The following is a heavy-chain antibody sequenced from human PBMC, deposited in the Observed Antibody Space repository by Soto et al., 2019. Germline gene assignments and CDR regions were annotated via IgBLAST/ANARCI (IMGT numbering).Heavy chain of an antibody. Sequence: EVQLLESGGGLVQPGGSLRLSCAASGFTFSSYAMSWVRQAPGKGLEWVSAISGSGGSTYYADSVKGRFTISRDNSKNTLYLQMTSLRAEDTAVYYCAKDRGGCSGTSCPPRLFDYWGQGTLVTVSS. D-gene: IGHD2-2*01. CDR2: ISGSGGST. J-gene: IGHJ4*02. V-gene: IGHV3-23*01. CDR3: AKDRGGCSGTSCPPRLFDY. CDR1: GFTFSSYA.